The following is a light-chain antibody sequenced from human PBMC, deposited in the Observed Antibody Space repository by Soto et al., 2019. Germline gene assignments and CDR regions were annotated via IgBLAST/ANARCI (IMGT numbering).Light chain of an antibody. J-gene: IGKJ1*01. CDR1: QSLLHSNGYNY. V-gene: IGKV2-28*01. CDR2: LGS. CDR3: MHAGHTPWT. Sequence: DIVMTQSPLSLPVTPGEPASISCRSSQSLLHSNGYNYLDWYLQKPGQSPQLLTYLGSNRASGVPDRFSGSGSGTDFTLKISRVEAEDVGVYYCMHAGHTPWTFGQGTKVEIK.